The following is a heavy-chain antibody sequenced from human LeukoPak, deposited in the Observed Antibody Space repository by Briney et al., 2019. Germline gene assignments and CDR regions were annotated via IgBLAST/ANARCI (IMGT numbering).Heavy chain of an antibody. CDR3: ARDRYYYDSSGYHSAFGI. CDR2: IKHEGSEK. J-gene: IGHJ3*02. CDR1: GFTFSSHW. Sequence: GGSLRLSCAASGFTFSSHWMSWVRQAPGKGLEWVANIKHEGSEKYYVDSVKGRFTISRDNAKNSLYLQMNSLRAEDTAVYYCARDRYYYDSSGYHSAFGIWGQGTMVTVSS. D-gene: IGHD3-22*01. V-gene: IGHV3-7*01.